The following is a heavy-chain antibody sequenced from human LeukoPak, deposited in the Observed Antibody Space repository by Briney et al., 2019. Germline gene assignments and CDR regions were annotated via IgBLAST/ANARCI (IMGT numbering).Heavy chain of an antibody. Sequence: ASVKVSCKASGYTFAKYYMHWVRQAPGQGLEWMGIINPSDGSTSYAQKFLGRVTMTRDMSTNTVYMELSSLRSEDTAVYYCARAPYDSGGYYYEHYFDYWGQGTLVTVSS. CDR2: INPSDGST. CDR1: GYTFAKYY. CDR3: ARAPYDSGGYYYEHYFDY. J-gene: IGHJ4*02. D-gene: IGHD3-22*01. V-gene: IGHV1-46*01.